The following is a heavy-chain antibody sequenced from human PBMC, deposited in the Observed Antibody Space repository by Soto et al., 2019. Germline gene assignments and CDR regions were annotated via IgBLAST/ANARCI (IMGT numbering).Heavy chain of an antibody. D-gene: IGHD6-19*01. V-gene: IGHV3-30-3*01. CDR1: GFTFSSYA. Sequence: GGSLRLSCAASGFTFSSYAMHWVRQAPGKGLEWVAVISYDGSNKYYADSVKGRFTISRDNSKNTLYLQMNSLRAEDTAVYYCARDIAVLRDNWFDPWGQGTLVTVSS. CDR3: ARDIAVLRDNWFDP. CDR2: ISYDGSNK. J-gene: IGHJ5*02.